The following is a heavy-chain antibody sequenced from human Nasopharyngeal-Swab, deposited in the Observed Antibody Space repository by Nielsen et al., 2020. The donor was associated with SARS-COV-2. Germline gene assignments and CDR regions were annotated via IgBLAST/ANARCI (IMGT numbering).Heavy chain of an antibody. J-gene: IGHJ4*02. CDR3: VTVIRKIFGVDFGNSAFGS. Sequence: ASVKVSCKVSEHSLTEISMHWVRQTPGKGLEWMGGFHREDGKPIYSEKFQGRLTMTEDRSTDTAFMELISITSDDTALYYCVTVIRKIFGVDFGNSAFGSWGPGTMVTVSS. CDR2: FHREDGKP. CDR1: EHSLTEIS. D-gene: IGHD3-3*01. V-gene: IGHV1-24*01.